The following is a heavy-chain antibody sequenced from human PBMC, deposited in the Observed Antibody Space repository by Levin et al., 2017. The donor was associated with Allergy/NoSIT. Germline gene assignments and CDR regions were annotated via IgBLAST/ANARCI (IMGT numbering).Heavy chain of an antibody. J-gene: IGHJ4*02. CDR1: GFTFSSNY. CDR3: ASSLRDFDWLL. D-gene: IGHD3-9*01. Sequence: GGSLRLSCTAYGFTFSSNYMSWVRQAPGKGLEWVSVTYSGDSGGSTYYADSVTGRFTISRDNSKNTLFLQMNSLTAEDTAVYYCASSLRDFDWLLWGQGTLVTVSS. V-gene: IGHV3-53*01. CDR2: TYSGDSGGST.